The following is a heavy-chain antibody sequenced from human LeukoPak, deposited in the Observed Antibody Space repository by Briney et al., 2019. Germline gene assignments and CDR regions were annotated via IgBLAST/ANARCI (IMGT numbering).Heavy chain of an antibody. V-gene: IGHV4-59*08. Sequence: SETLSLTCTVSGGSISSYYWSWIRQPPGKGLEWIEYIYCSGSTNYNPPLNSRVTISVDTSKNQFSLKLSSVTAADTAVYYCARLPYGDYYYYMDVWGKGTTVTVFS. CDR1: GGSISSYY. J-gene: IGHJ6*03. CDR3: ARLPYGDYYYYMDV. CDR2: IYCSGST. D-gene: IGHD4-17*01.